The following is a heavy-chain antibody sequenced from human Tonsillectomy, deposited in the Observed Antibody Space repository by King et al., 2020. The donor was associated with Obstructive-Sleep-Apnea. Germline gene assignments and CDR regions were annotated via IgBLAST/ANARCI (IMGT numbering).Heavy chain of an antibody. V-gene: IGHV3-49*03. CDR1: GFKFGVYT. D-gene: IGHD3-22*01. CDR3: TRKYYYDTPGNAIDY. CDR2: ITSKAYGGTT. J-gene: IGHJ4*02. Sequence: QLVQSGGGLVQPGRSLRLSCIASGFKFGVYTMSWIRQAPGKGLEWVGSITSKAYGGTTEDAASVKGRFTISRDDSKTIAYLHMNSLKTEDTAVYYCTRKYYYDTPGNAIDYWGQGTLVTVSS.